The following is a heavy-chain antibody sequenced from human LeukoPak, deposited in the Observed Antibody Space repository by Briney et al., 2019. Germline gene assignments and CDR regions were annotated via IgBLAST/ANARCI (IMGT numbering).Heavy chain of an antibody. D-gene: IGHD3-10*01. J-gene: IGHJ6*02. CDR2: ISSSSSYI. CDR1: GFTFSSYS. V-gene: IGHV3-21*04. CDR3: AKRSRRLTIVRGVPREDV. Sequence: GGSLRLSCAASGFTFSSYSMNWVRQAPGKGLEWVSSISSSSSYIYYADSVKGRFTISRDNAKNSLYLQLDSLRAEDTAIYYCAKRSRRLTIVRGVPREDVWGQGTTVTVSS.